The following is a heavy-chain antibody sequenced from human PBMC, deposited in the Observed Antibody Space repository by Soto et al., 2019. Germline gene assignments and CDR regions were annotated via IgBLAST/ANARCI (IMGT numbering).Heavy chain of an antibody. CDR2: ISAYNGNT. Sequence: ASVKVSCKASGYTFTSYGISWVRQASGQGLEWMGWISAYNGNTNYAKKLQGRVTMTTETPTSKAYMELRSLRSDDTALYYGTSDSLRQWVGTNRYNYYVMDVWGQGTTVTVSS. D-gene: IGHD6-19*01. V-gene: IGHV1-18*01. J-gene: IGHJ6*02. CDR3: TSDSLRQWVGTNRYNYYVMDV. CDR1: GYTFTSYG.